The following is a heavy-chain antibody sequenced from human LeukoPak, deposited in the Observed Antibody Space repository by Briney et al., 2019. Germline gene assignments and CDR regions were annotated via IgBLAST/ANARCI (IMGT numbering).Heavy chain of an antibody. J-gene: IGHJ5*02. V-gene: IGHV1-24*01. D-gene: IGHD3-3*01. CDR1: GYTLIELS. CDR3: AMGITIFGVASDWFDP. CDR2: FDPEDGET. Sequence: VASVKVSCKVSGYTLIELSMHWVRQAPGKGLEWMGGFDPEDGETIYAQKFQGRVTMTEDTSTDTAYMELSSLRSEDTAVYYCAMGITIFGVASDWFDPWGQGTLVTVSS.